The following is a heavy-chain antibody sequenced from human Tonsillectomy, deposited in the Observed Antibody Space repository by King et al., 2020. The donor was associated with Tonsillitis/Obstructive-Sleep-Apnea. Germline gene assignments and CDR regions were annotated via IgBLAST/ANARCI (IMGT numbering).Heavy chain of an antibody. CDR2: IYYSGST. Sequence: QLQESGPGLVKPSETLSLTCTVSGGSISSYYWSWIRQPPGKGLEWIGYIYYSGSTNYNPSLKSRVTISVDTSKNQFSLKLSSVTAADPAVYYCARDRAEGAVLGDFDYWGQGTLVTVSS. J-gene: IGHJ4*02. V-gene: IGHV4-59*01. CDR1: GGSISSYY. CDR3: ARDRAEGAVLGDFDY. D-gene: IGHD1-26*01.